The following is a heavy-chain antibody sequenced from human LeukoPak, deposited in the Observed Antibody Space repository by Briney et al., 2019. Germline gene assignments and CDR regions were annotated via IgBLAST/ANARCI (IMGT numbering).Heavy chain of an antibody. J-gene: IGHJ4*02. D-gene: IGHD5-12*01. CDR1: GYTFTDSF. CDR3: AASGYSGFDEGGY. Sequence: ASVKVSCKASGYTFTDSFIHWVRQAPGQGLEWMGWINPNSGGTNYAQKFQGRVTMTRDTSISTAYMELSRLRSDDTAVYYCAASGYSGFDEGGYWGQGTLVTVSS. V-gene: IGHV1-2*02. CDR2: INPNSGGT.